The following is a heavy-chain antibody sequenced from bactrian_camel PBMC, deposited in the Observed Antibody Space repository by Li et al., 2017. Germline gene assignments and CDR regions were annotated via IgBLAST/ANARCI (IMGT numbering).Heavy chain of an antibody. CDR1: GGRYSRYTA. D-gene: IGHD7*01. CDR2: IYTADGET. Sequence: VQLVESGGGSVQAGGSLNLSCVSSGGRYSRYTACTIGWYRQAPGKEREGVAAIYTADGETLYVESVEGRFTISRDNAKNTVYLQMDNLKPEDTAIYYCNLICAPINVWGQGTQVTVS. V-gene: IGHV3S54*01. J-gene: IGHJ4*01. CDR3: NLICAPINV.